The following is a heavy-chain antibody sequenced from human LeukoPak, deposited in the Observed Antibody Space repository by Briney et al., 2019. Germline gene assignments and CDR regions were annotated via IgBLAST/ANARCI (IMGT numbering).Heavy chain of an antibody. CDR1: GFILSTFA. V-gene: IGHV3-23*01. CDR2: ISATGYTT. J-gene: IGHJ4*02. CDR3: ARGGGHHHFDY. D-gene: IGHD1-14*01. Sequence: GGSLRLSCAASGFILSTFAMSWVRQAPGKGLEWVSAISATGYTTYYADSVKGRFTISTDNSKSTVDLQMNSLRAEDTAVYYCARGGGHHHFDYWGQGTLVTVSS.